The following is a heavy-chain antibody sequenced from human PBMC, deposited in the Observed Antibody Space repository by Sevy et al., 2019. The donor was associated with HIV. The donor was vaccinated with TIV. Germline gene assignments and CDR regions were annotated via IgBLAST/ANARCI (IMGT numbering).Heavy chain of an antibody. D-gene: IGHD3-10*01. CDR1: GDSVSSNSAA. CDR2: TYYRSKWYN. Sequence: KQSQTLSLTCAISGDSVSSNSAAWNWIRQSPSRGLEWLGRTYYRSKWYNDYAVSVKSRITINQDTSKNQFSLQLNSVTPEDTALYYCARGDYFGSGISNYYYYGMDVWGQGTTVTVSS. CDR3: ARGDYFGSGISNYYYYGMDV. V-gene: IGHV6-1*01. J-gene: IGHJ6*02.